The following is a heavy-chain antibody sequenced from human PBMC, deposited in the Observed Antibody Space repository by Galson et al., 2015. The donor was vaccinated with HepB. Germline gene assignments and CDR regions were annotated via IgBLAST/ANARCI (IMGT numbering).Heavy chain of an antibody. CDR3: ARGRGYCSSTCCYVYYMDV. J-gene: IGHJ6*03. D-gene: IGHD2-2*01. V-gene: IGHV3-53*01. Sequence: SLRLSCAASGFTVSSNYMSWVRQAPGKGLEWVSVIYSGGSTYYADSVEGRFTISRDNSKNTLYLQMNSLRAEDTAVYYCARGRGYCSSTCCYVYYMDVWGKGTTVTVSS. CDR2: IYSGGST. CDR1: GFTVSSNY.